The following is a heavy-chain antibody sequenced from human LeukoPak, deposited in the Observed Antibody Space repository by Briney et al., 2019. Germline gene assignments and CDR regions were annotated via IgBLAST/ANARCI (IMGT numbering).Heavy chain of an antibody. Sequence: GGSLRLSCAVSGFSVSGYWMTWVRQTPGKGLEWVANIKQDGSEKNYVDSVKGRFTISRDNAENSLFLQMNSLRVEDTAVYYCAREWQGGIAAAGTRIEGDYWGQGTLVAVSS. CDR1: GFSVSGYW. CDR2: IKQDGSEK. D-gene: IGHD6-13*01. V-gene: IGHV3-7*01. J-gene: IGHJ4*02. CDR3: AREWQGGIAAAGTRIEGDY.